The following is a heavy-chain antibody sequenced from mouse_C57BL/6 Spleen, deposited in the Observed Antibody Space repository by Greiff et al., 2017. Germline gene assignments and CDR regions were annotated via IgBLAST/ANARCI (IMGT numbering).Heavy chain of an antibody. CDR1: GYTFTDYY. J-gene: IGHJ1*03. CDR2: INPNNGGT. Sequence: VQLQQSGPELVKPGASVKISCKASGYTFTDYYMNWVKQSHGKSLEWIGDINPNNGGTSYNQKFKGKATLTVDKSSSTAYMELRSLTSVDSAVYYCARVATVVAPYWYFDVWGTGTTVTVSS. D-gene: IGHD1-1*01. CDR3: ARVATVVAPYWYFDV. V-gene: IGHV1-26*01.